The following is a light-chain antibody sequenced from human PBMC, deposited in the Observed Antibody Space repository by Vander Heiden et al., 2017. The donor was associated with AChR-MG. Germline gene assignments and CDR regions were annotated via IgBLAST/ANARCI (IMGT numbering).Light chain of an antibody. CDR1: QSISSW. J-gene: IGKJ4*01. CDR2: MAS. Sequence: DIQLTQSPSTLSASVGDRVTITCRASQSISSWLAWYQQKPGKAPNLLIYMASSLESGVPSRFSGSGSGTEFTLTISSLQPDDFATYYCQQDNSSPLTFGGGTKVEIK. V-gene: IGKV1-5*03. CDR3: QQDNSSPLT.